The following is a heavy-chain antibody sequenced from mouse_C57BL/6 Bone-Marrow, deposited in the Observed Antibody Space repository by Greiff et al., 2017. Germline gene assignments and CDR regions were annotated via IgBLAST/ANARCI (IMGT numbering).Heavy chain of an antibody. J-gene: IGHJ3*01. Sequence: QVQLQQPGAELVKPGASVKLSCKASGYTFTSYWMHWVKQRPGQGLEWIGMIHPNSGSTNYNEKFKSKVTLTVDKSSSTAYMQLSSLTSEDSAIYYCARCDYAWFAYWGQGTLVTVSA. V-gene: IGHV1-64*01. CDR2: IHPNSGST. CDR3: ARCDYAWFAY. D-gene: IGHD2-4*01. CDR1: GYTFTSYW.